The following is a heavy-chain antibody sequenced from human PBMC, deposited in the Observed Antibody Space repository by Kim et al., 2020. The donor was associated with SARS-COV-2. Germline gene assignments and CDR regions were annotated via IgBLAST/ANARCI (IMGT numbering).Heavy chain of an antibody. J-gene: IGHJ5*02. CDR1: GYSFTSYW. CDR2: IDPSDSYT. Sequence: GESLKISCKGSGYSFTSYWISWVRQMPGKGLEWMGRIDPSDSYTNYSPSFQGHVTISADKSISTAYLQWSSLKASDTAMYYCARPASMTTYWFDPWGQGTLVTVSS. D-gene: IGHD6-6*01. CDR3: ARPASMTTYWFDP. V-gene: IGHV5-10-1*01.